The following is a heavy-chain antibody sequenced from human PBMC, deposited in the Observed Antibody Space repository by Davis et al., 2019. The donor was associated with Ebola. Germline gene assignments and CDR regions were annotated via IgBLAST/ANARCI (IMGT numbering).Heavy chain of an antibody. D-gene: IGHD1-26*01. V-gene: IGHV1-18*01. CDR1: GYTFTSYG. CDR3: ARDRILVYSGSYWSGTDYFDY. J-gene: IGHJ4*02. CDR2: ISIYNGNT. Sequence: AASVKVSCKASGYTFTSYGISWVRQAPGQGPEWMGWISIYNGNTHYIEKFQGRVTMTTDTSTSTAYMELRSLRSDDTAVYYCARDRILVYSGSYWSGTDYFDYWGQGTLVTVSS.